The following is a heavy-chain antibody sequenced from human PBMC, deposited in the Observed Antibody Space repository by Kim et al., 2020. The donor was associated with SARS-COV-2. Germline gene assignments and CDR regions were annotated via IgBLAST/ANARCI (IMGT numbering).Heavy chain of an antibody. D-gene: IGHD3-10*01. J-gene: IGHJ4*02. Sequence: RYSPSFHGKVTVSADPSLSTAYLQWTSLKASDTAMYYCARSSDVGGAAFEYWGQGILVTVSS. V-gene: IGHV5-51*01. CDR3: ARSSDVGGAAFEY.